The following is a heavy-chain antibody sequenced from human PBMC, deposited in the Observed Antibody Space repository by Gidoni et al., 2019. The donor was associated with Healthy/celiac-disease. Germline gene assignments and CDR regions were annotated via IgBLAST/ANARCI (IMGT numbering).Heavy chain of an antibody. J-gene: IGHJ4*02. CDR1: GGSISSGVYY. CDR3: ASTRDGYNLVSDY. Sequence: QVQLQESGPGLVKPSQTLSLTCTVSGGSISSGVYYWSWIRQHPGKGLEWIGYLYYSGSTYYNPSLKSRVTISVDTSKNQFSLKLSSVTAADTAVYYCASTRDGYNLVSDYWGQGTLVTVSS. CDR2: LYYSGST. D-gene: IGHD5-12*01. V-gene: IGHV4-31*03.